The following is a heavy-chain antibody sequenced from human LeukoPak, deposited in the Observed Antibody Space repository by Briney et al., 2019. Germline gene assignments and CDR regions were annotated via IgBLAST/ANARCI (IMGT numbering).Heavy chain of an antibody. J-gene: IGHJ4*02. D-gene: IGHD3-10*01. CDR2: ISSSDANT. CDR3: AKEPLWFGESHFDY. V-gene: IGHV3-23*01. CDR1: GFTFRNYA. Sequence: TGGSLRLSCAASGFTFRNYAMYWVRQAPGKGLEWVSAISSSDANTYYADSVKGRFTISRDNSKNTLYLQMNSLRAEDTALYYCAKEPLWFGESHFDYWGQGTLVTVSS.